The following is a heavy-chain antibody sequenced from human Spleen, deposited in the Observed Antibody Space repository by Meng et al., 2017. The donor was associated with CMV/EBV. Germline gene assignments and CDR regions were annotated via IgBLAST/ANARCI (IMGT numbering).Heavy chain of an antibody. CDR3: ARDEYGDIPFEY. D-gene: IGHD4-17*01. CDR1: GDSFTSYT. V-gene: IGHV1-2*02. Sequence: CEASGDSFTSYTFSWVRQAPGQGLEWLGYFNPKTGDANLPQKFQGRVTLTTDAYISTAYMELRRLTSDDTAVYFCARDEYGDIPFEYWGQGTLVTVSS. J-gene: IGHJ4*02. CDR2: FNPKTGDA.